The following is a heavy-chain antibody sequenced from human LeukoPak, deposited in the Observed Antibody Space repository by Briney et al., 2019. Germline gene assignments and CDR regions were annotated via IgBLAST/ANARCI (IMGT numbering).Heavy chain of an antibody. J-gene: IGHJ6*03. Sequence: ASVKVSCKASGYTFTSYAMNWVRQAPGQGLEWMGWMNPNSGNTGYAEKFQGRVTMTRNTSISTAYMELSSLRSENTAVYYCARESGGSGSYSNYYYYMDVWGKGTTVTISS. CDR3: ARESGGSGSYSNYYYYMDV. CDR2: MNPNSGNT. D-gene: IGHD3-10*01. V-gene: IGHV1-8*02. CDR1: GYTFTSYA.